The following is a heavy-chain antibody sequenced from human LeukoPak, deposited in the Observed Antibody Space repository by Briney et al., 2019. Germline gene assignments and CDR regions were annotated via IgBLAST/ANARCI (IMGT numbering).Heavy chain of an antibody. CDR2: IFYDGSSK. Sequence: PGGSLRLSCAASGFTFSNFGMHWVRQAPGKGLEWVAVIFYDGSSKYYADSVKARFTISRDNSDNPLFLQMNSLTAEDTAVYYCARDGVDINDFDYWGQGTLVTVSS. V-gene: IGHV3-33*01. D-gene: IGHD2-8*01. CDR3: ARDGVDINDFDY. J-gene: IGHJ4*02. CDR1: GFTFSNFG.